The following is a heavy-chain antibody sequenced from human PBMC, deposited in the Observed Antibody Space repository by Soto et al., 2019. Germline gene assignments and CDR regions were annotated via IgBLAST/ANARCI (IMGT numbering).Heavy chain of an antibody. V-gene: IGHV3-23*01. CDR3: AKLGSPYYYYMDV. D-gene: IGHD3-16*01. CDR2: ISGSGGST. CDR1: GFTFSSSA. J-gene: IGHJ6*03. Sequence: PGGSLRLSCAASGFTFSSSAMSWVRQAPGKGLEWVSTISGSGGSTYYADSVKGRFTISRDNSKNTLFLQMNSLRAEDTAVYYCAKLGSPYYYYMDVWAKGTTVTVSS.